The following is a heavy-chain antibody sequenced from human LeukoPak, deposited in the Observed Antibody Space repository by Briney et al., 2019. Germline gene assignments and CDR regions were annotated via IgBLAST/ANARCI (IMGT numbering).Heavy chain of an antibody. D-gene: IGHD6-19*01. CDR2: IYSDGST. J-gene: IGHJ4*02. V-gene: IGHV3-53*01. Sequence: PGGSLRLSCAASGFTVSGNYMSWVRQAPGKGLEWVSVIYSDGSTYYADSVKGRFTISRDNSKNTLYLQMNTLRAEDTAVYYCAREAYSSGWYKDYWGQGTLVTVSS. CDR3: AREAYSSGWYKDY. CDR1: GFTVSGNY.